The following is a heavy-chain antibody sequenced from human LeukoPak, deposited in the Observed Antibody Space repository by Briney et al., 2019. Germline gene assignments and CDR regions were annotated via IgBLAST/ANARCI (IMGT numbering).Heavy chain of an antibody. D-gene: IGHD3-16*01. CDR2: IYSGGST. J-gene: IGHJ4*02. CDR1: GFTVSSNY. CDR3: AKAARRYGYFDY. Sequence: GGSLRLSCAASGFTVSSNYMSWVRQAPGKGLEWVSVIYSGGSTYYADSVKGRFTISRDNSKNTLYLQMNSLRAEDTAVYYCAKAARRYGYFDYWGQGTLVTVSS. V-gene: IGHV3-53*01.